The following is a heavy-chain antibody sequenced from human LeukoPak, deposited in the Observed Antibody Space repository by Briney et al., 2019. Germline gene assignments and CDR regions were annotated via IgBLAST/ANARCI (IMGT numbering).Heavy chain of an antibody. CDR1: GYTFTSYG. J-gene: IGHJ4*02. D-gene: IGHD2-2*01. CDR3: ARVGSVVPAAMHGWENYFDY. CDR2: ISAYNGNT. V-gene: IGHV1-18*01. Sequence: ASVKVSCKASGYTFTSYGISWVRQAPGQGLEWMGWISAYNGNTNYAQKLQGRVTMTTDTSTSTAYMELRSLRSDDAAVYYCARVGSVVPAAMHGWENYFDYWGQGTLVTVSS.